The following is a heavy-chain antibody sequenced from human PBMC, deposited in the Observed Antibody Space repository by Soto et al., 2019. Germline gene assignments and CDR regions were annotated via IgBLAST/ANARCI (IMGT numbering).Heavy chain of an antibody. Sequence: QVQLVQSGAEVKKPGASVKVSCKVSGYTLTELSMHWVRQAPGKGLEWMGGFDPEDGETIYAQKFQGRVTMTDDTSTDAAYMELSSLRFEVTAVYYCASGYSSSWYEAVVGYWGQGTLVTVSS. CDR3: ASGYSSSWYEAVVGY. J-gene: IGHJ4*02. D-gene: IGHD6-13*01. CDR1: GYTLTELS. CDR2: FDPEDGET. V-gene: IGHV1-24*01.